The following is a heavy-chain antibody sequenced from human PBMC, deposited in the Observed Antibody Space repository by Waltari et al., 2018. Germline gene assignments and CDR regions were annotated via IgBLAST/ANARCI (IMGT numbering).Heavy chain of an antibody. CDR3: ATSGWYCFDY. D-gene: IGHD6-19*01. J-gene: IGHJ4*02. Sequence: EVQLVASGGGLVQPGGSLRLSCAASGFTLRSFWMNWVRQTPGKGLEWVAGIKQDGSEKYYADSVKGRFTISRDNAKNSLYLQMNSLRAEDTAVYYCATSGWYCFDYWGQGTLVTVSS. V-gene: IGHV3-7*01. CDR2: IKQDGSEK. CDR1: GFTLRSFW.